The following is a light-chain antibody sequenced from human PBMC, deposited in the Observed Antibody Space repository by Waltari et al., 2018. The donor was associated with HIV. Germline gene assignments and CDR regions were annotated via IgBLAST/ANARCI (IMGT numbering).Light chain of an antibody. J-gene: IGLJ2*01. CDR1: SSDVGGYNY. Sequence: QSALTQPPSASGSPGQSVTISCTGSSSDVGGYNYVSWYQQYPGKAPKLMISEVTKRPSGVPDRFSGSKSGNTASLTVSWLRAEDEAEYYCSSYAGNNILVFGGGTKLTVL. V-gene: IGLV2-8*01. CDR3: SSYAGNNILV. CDR2: EVT.